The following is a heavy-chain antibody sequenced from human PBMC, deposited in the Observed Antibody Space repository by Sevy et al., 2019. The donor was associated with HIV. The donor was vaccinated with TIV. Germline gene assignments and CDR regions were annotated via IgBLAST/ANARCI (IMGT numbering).Heavy chain of an antibody. J-gene: IGHJ4*02. CDR3: ARNDFFDY. CDR2: ISSSSSYI. Sequence: GESLKISCAASGFTFSSYSMNWVRQAPGKGLEWVSSISSSSSYIYYADSVKGRFTISRDNAKNSLYLQMNSLRAEDTAVYYCARNDFFDYWGQGTLVTVSS. V-gene: IGHV3-21*01. CDR1: GFTFSSYS. D-gene: IGHD3-3*01.